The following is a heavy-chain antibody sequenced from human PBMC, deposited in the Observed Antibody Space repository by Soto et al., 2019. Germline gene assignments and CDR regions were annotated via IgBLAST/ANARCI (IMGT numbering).Heavy chain of an antibody. CDR1: GFAFSNYE. Sequence: GGSLRLSCAASGFAFSNYEMNWVRQAPGKGLEWVSYISLSGSTIYYADSVKGRFTISRDDAKNSLYLQMNSLRADDTAVYYCARESFSASPNFFDYWGQGTLVTVS. D-gene: IGHD3-3*02. CDR3: ARESFSASPNFFDY. J-gene: IGHJ4*02. V-gene: IGHV3-48*03. CDR2: ISLSGSTI.